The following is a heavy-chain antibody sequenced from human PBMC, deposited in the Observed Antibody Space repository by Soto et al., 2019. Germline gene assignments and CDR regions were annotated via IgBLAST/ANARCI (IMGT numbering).Heavy chain of an antibody. CDR1: GDSIGSDSYY. V-gene: IGHV4-39*01. D-gene: IGHD3-3*01. CDR3: PLTILGVERFFDN. Sequence: QRQIQESGPGLVKPSETLSLACTVSGDSIGSDSYYWGWIRQPPGKGLEWIAVIFYSGTTYYNPSLRSRITVSADSSNIQFSLKLKSVTAADTAVYYCPLTILGVERFFDNWGQGTLVAVSS. CDR2: IFYSGTT. J-gene: IGHJ4*02.